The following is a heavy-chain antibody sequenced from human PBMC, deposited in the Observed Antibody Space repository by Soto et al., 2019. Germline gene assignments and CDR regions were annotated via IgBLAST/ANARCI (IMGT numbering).Heavy chain of an antibody. V-gene: IGHV4-34*01. CDR1: GESFSGHI. J-gene: IGHJ4*02. CDR3: ARGLITGSHYSGGWYYFDS. D-gene: IGHD6-19*01. Sequence: KTSETLSLTCAVYGESFSGHIWTWIRQTPGKGLQWIGQINHSGSASYNPSLKSRVTISVHTSNSQFSLELSSVTAADTAVYYCARGLITGSHYSGGWYYFDSWGQGTQVT. CDR2: INHSGSA.